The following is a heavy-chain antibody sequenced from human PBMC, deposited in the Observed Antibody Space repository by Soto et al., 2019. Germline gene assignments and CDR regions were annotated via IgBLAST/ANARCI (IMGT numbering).Heavy chain of an antibody. CDR2: IYPGDSDT. Sequence: PGESLKISCKGSGYSFTSYWIGWVRQMPGKGLEWMGIIYPGDSDTRYSPSFQGQVTISADKSISTAYLQWSSLKASDTAMYYCARHGDRYSSSYLYYYYGMDVWGQGTTVTVSS. CDR3: ARHGDRYSSSYLYYYYGMDV. V-gene: IGHV5-51*01. J-gene: IGHJ6*02. CDR1: GYSFTSYW. D-gene: IGHD6-6*01.